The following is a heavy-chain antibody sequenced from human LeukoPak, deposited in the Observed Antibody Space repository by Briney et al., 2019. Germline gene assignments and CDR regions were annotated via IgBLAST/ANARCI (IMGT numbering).Heavy chain of an antibody. J-gene: IGHJ3*02. CDR2: IFYTGST. Sequence: SETLSLTCTVSGGSISSYYWNWIRQPPGKGLEWIGYIFYTGSTNYNPSLKSRVTISVDTSKNQFSLNLTSVTAADTAMYYCARDNYRRYYYDSSGYYGRNAFDIWGQGTMVTVSS. D-gene: IGHD3-22*01. CDR1: GGSISSYY. V-gene: IGHV4-59*01. CDR3: ARDNYRRYYYDSSGYYGRNAFDI.